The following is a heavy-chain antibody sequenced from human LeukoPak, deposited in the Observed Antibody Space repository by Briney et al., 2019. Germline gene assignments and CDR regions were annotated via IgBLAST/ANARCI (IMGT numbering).Heavy chain of an antibody. D-gene: IGHD2-8*02. CDR1: ESTFSYYW. Sequence: GGSLRLSCEASESTFSYYWMSGVGQAPGKGRKGVANIRKDGSEEYYVDSVKGRFTISRDNAKNSLYLQMNSLRAEDTAVYYCASKGCTGGNCKHYFDYWGQGTLVTVAS. CDR3: ASKGCTGGNCKHYFDY. CDR2: IRKDGSEE. J-gene: IGHJ4*02. V-gene: IGHV3-7*03.